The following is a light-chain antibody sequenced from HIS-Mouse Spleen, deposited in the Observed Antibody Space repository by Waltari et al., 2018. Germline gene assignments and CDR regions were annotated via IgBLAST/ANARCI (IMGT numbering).Light chain of an antibody. CDR3: QQLNSYPPT. J-gene: IGKJ1*01. CDR2: AAS. CDR1: QGISSY. V-gene: IGKV1-9*01. Sequence: DIQLTQSPSFLSASVGDRVTITCRASQGISSYLAWYQQKPGKAPKILIYAASTLQSGVPSRFSGSGCGTEFTLTISSLQPEDFATYYCQQLNSYPPTFGQGTKVEIK.